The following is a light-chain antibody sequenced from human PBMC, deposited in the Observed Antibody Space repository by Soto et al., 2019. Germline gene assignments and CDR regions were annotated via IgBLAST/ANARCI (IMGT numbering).Light chain of an antibody. Sequence: IHMTQSPSALSASVGDRVTISCRASETISHYLNWYQQKPGKAPKLLIYAASTLQSGVPSRFSGSGSGTDFTLTISSLQPEDFATYYCQQLNSYPITFGQGTRLEIK. J-gene: IGKJ5*01. CDR2: AAS. CDR3: QQLNSYPIT. CDR1: ETISHY. V-gene: IGKV1-39*01.